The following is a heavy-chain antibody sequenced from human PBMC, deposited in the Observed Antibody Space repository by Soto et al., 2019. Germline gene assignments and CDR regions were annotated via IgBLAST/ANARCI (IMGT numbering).Heavy chain of an antibody. Sequence: HPGGSLRLSCAASGFTFSSYAMSWVRQAPGKGLEWVSAISGSGGSTYYADSVKGRFTISRDNSKNTLYLQMNSLRAEDTAVYYCAKATGIAVAGTPFDYWGQGTLVTVSS. D-gene: IGHD6-19*01. V-gene: IGHV3-23*01. CDR3: AKATGIAVAGTPFDY. CDR1: GFTFSSYA. J-gene: IGHJ4*02. CDR2: ISGSGGST.